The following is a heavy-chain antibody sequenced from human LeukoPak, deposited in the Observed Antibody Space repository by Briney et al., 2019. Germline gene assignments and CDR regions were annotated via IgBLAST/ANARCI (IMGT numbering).Heavy chain of an antibody. Sequence: AASVTVSCKASGFTFTTYTRHWGRQAPGQRLEWMGWINAANGNTQYSQKFQGRVTITRDTSASTAYMELSSLRSEDTAVYYCARGAPIRVAVAATFDPWGQGTLVTVPS. D-gene: IGHD6-19*01. CDR2: INAANGNT. CDR1: GFTFTTYT. V-gene: IGHV1-3*01. J-gene: IGHJ5*02. CDR3: ARGAPIRVAVAATFDP.